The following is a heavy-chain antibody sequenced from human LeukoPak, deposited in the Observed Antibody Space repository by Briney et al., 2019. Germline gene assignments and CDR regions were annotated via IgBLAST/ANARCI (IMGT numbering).Heavy chain of an antibody. D-gene: IGHD3-10*01. J-gene: IGHJ4*02. CDR2: ISSSTSYI. CDR3: ARVSKYYGSGSYQKQFDY. V-gene: IGHV3-21*01. Sequence: GGSLRLSCAASGFTFSTYAMTWVRQAPGKGLEWVSSISSSTSYIYYADSVKGRFTISRDSAKNSLYLQMNSLRAEDTAVYYCARVSKYYGSGSYQKQFDYWGQGTLVTVSS. CDR1: GFTFSTYA.